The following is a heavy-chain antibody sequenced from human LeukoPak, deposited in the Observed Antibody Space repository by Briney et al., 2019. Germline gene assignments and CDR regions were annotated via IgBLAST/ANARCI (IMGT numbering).Heavy chain of an antibody. CDR1: GFTVSSNY. CDR3: ARVGGYLDWLLLPSYGMDV. CDR2: IYSGGST. V-gene: IGHV3-53*04. D-gene: IGHD3-9*01. J-gene: IGHJ6*02. Sequence: GGSLRLSCAASGFTVSSNYMSWVRQAPGKGLEWVSVIYSGGSTYYADSVKGRFTISRHNSKNTLYLQMNSLRAEDTAVYYCARVGGYLDWLLLPSYGMDVWGQGTTVTVSS.